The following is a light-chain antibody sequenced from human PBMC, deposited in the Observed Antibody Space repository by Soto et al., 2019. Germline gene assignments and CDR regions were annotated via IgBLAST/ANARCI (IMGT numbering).Light chain of an antibody. CDR2: GAS. CDR1: QIVSTNF. CDR3: QQHSDSPFT. V-gene: IGKV3-20*01. J-gene: IGKJ3*01. Sequence: EIVLTQSPGTLSLSPGERATLSCRASQIVSTNFLAWYQQKPGQAPRLLIYGASTRATGIPDRFSGSGSGTDFTLTISRLEPEDFALYYCQQHSDSPFTFGPGTKVDIK.